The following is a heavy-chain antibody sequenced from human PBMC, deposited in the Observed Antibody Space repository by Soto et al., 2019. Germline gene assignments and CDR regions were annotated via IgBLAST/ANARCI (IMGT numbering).Heavy chain of an antibody. D-gene: IGHD6-25*01. CDR3: AKARLPYSYYGLDV. Sequence: QTGGSLRLSCAASGFTFSSYGMHWVRQAPGKGLEWVAVISYDGSNKHYADSVKGRFTISRDNSKNTLYLQMNSLRAEDRAVYYCAKARLPYSYYGLDVWGQGTTVTAP. V-gene: IGHV3-30*18. CDR1: GFTFSSYG. J-gene: IGHJ6*02. CDR2: ISYDGSNK.